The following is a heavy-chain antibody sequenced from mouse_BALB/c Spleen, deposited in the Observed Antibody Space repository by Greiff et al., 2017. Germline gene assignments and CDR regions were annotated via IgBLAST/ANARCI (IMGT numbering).Heavy chain of an antibody. CDR3: AREDRGYFDV. J-gene: IGHJ1*01. CDR2: ISSGGST. CDR1: GFTFSSYA. V-gene: IGHV5-6-5*01. Sequence: EVHLVESGGGLVKPGGSLKLSCAASGFTFSSYAMSWVRQTPEKRLEWVASISSGGSTYYPDSVKGRFTISRDNARNILYLQMSSLRSEDTAMYYCAREDRGYFDVWGAGTTVTVSS.